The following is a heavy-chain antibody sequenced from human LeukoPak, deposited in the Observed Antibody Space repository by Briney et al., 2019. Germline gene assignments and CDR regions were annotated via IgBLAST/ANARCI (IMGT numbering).Heavy chain of an antibody. J-gene: IGHJ4*02. CDR2: IYYSGST. CDR1: GGSISSGDYY. CDR3: ALLGGNYYGSGSYYNVIDY. D-gene: IGHD3-10*01. Sequence: PSETLSLTCTVSGGSISSGDYYWSWLRQPPGKGLEWIGYIYYSGSTYYNPSLKSRVTISVDTSKNQFSLKLSSVTAADTAVYYCALLGGNYYGSGSYYNVIDYWGQGTLVTVSS. V-gene: IGHV4-30-4*01.